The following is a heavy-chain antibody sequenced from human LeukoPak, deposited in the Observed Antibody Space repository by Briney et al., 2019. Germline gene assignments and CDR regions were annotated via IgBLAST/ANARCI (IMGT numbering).Heavy chain of an antibody. CDR2: ISWNSGSI. J-gene: IGHJ2*01. CDR1: GFTFDDYA. V-gene: IGHV3-9*01. D-gene: IGHD6-6*01. Sequence: PGGSLRLSCAASGFTFDDYAMHWVRQAPGKGLEWVSGISWNSGSIGYADSVKGRFTISRDNAKNSLYLQMNSLRAEDTAVYYCARDVPNYWYFDLWGRGTLVTVSS. CDR3: ARDVPNYWYFDL.